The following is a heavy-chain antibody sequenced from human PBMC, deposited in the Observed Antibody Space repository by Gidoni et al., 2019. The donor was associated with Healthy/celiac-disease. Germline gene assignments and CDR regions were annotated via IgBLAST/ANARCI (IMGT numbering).Heavy chain of an antibody. D-gene: IGHD1-1*01. CDR1: GFTFSSYA. V-gene: IGHV3-30*01. CDR2: ISYDGSNK. J-gene: IGHJ3*02. CDR3: ARAPTILDAFDI. Sequence: QVQLVESGGGVVQPGRSLRLSCEAAGFTFSSYAMHWVRQAPGKGLEWVAVISYDGSNKYYADSVKGRFTISRDNSKNTLYLQMNSLRAEDTAVYYCARAPTILDAFDIWGQGTMVTVSS.